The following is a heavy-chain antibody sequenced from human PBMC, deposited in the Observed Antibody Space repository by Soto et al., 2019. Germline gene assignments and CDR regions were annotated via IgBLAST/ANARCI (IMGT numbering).Heavy chain of an antibody. CDR3: AKGTPASSGFDP. Sequence: GGSLRLSCAASGFTFSSYAMSWVRQAPGKGLEWVSSISGSGGTPYLADSVKGRLTISRDNSKNTLYLHMNSLRAEDTAVYYCAKGTPASSGFDPWGQGTLVTVSS. D-gene: IGHD2-2*01. CDR1: GFTFSSYA. V-gene: IGHV3-23*01. CDR2: ISGSGGTP. J-gene: IGHJ5*02.